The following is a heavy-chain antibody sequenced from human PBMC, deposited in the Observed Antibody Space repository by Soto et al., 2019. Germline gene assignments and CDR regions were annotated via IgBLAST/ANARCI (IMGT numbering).Heavy chain of an antibody. CDR2: IYPGDSET. V-gene: IGHV5-51*01. Sequence: GESLKISCKASGYSFANYWIGWVCQKPGKGLEWMGVIYPGDSETTYSPSFEGQVIISVDRSRGTAFLEWSSLKASDTAMYYCARPGAPTDTVVYDFWGQGTQGTVSS. CDR1: GYSFANYW. CDR3: ARPGAPTDTVVYDF. J-gene: IGHJ4*02. D-gene: IGHD5-18*01.